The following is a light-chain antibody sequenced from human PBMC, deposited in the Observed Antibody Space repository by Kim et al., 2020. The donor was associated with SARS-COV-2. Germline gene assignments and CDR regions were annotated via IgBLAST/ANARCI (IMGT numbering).Light chain of an antibody. CDR3: AAWDESLV. Sequence: TPGQRVTISCSGSSSNIGSNYVYWYQQLPGTAPKLRIYRNNQRPSGVPDRFSGSKSGTSASLAISGLRSEDEADYYCAAWDESLVFGGGAQLTVL. CDR2: RNN. J-gene: IGLJ2*01. V-gene: IGLV1-47*01. CDR1: SSNIGSNY.